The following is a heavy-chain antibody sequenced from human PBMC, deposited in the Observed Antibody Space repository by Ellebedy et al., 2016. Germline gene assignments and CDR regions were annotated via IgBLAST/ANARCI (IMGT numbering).Heavy chain of an antibody. D-gene: IGHD3-10*01. CDR3: ARDADTMVRGDTYYFDY. Sequence: SETLSLTXAVYGGSFSGYYWGWIRQPPGKGLEWIGSIYYSGSTYYNPSLKSRVTISVDTSKNQFSLKLSSVTAADTAVYYCARDADTMVRGDTYYFDYWGQGTLVTVSS. J-gene: IGHJ4*02. CDR2: IYYSGST. V-gene: IGHV4-34*01. CDR1: GGSFSGYY.